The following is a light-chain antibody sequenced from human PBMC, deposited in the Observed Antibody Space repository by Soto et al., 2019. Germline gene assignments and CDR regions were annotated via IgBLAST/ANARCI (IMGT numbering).Light chain of an antibody. CDR3: LLFHGGGAV. CDR1: TGAVTTGLY. V-gene: IGLV7-46*01. J-gene: IGLJ2*01. CDR2: DTK. Sequence: QAVVTQEPSLTVSPGGTVTLTCGSSTGAVTTGLYPYWFQQKPGQAPRTLIYDTKNQHSWTPARFSGSLLGGNAALTLSGAQPEDDAEYYCLLFHGGGAVFGGGTKLTVL.